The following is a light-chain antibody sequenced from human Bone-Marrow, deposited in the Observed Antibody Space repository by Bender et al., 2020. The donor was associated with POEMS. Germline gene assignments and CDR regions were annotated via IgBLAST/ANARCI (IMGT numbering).Light chain of an antibody. J-gene: IGLJ1*01. Sequence: QSALAQPASVSGSPGQSITISCTGTSSDVGGYNLVSWYQHHPGKAPKLLIYEGFRRPSGVSDRFSGSKSGNAASLTISGLLAEDEADYYCCSYAGSTTYVFGTGTKVTVL. CDR3: CSYAGSTTYV. V-gene: IGLV2-23*01. CDR2: EGF. CDR1: SSDVGGYNL.